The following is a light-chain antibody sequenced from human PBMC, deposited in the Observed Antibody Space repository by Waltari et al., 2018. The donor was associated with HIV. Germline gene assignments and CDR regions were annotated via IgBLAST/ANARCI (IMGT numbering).Light chain of an antibody. CDR3: QVWDTSGDFWE. CDR2: DDS. Sequence: SYVLTQAPSVSVAPGQTARITCGGDNIGSKRVHWYQQRPGQAPLLVVYDDSDRPSGIPERISGSNSGNTATLTINRVEGGDEADYYCQVWDTSGDFWEFGGGTKLTVV. CDR1: NIGSKR. J-gene: IGLJ3*02. V-gene: IGLV3-21*02.